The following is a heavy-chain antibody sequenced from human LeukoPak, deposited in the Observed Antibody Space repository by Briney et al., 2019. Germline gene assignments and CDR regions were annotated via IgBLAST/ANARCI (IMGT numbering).Heavy chain of an antibody. CDR3: ANLDSSGFSLDY. V-gene: IGHV3-23*01. CDR2: INGRGDST. Sequence: GGSLRLSCAASGFTFSNYWMTWVRQAPGKGLEWVSAINGRGDSTYYADSVKGRFTISRDNSKNTLYLQMNSLRAEDTAVYYCANLDSSGFSLDYWGQGTLVTVSS. D-gene: IGHD3-22*01. CDR1: GFTFSNYW. J-gene: IGHJ4*02.